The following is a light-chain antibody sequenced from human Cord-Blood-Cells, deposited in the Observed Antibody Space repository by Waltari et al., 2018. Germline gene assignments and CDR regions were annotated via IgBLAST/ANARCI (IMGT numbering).Light chain of an antibody. J-gene: IGLJ3*02. CDR1: SSDVGGYNY. CDR3: CSYAGSYTWV. CDR2: DVS. V-gene: IGLV2-11*01. Sequence: QSALTQPRPVSGSPGQSVTISCTGTSSDVGGYNYVSWYQQHTGKAPKLMLYDVSKRPSGVPDRFSGSQSGNPASLTISGLQAEDEADYYCCSYAGSYTWVFGGGTQLTVL.